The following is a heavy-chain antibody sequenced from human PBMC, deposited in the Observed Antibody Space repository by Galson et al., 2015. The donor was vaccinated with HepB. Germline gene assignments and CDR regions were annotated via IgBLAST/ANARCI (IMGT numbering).Heavy chain of an antibody. CDR1: GYTFTSYD. J-gene: IGHJ6*03. V-gene: IGHV1-8*01. Sequence: SVKVSCKASGYTFTSYDINWVRQATGQGLEWMGWMNPNSGNTGYAQKFQGRVTMTRNTSISTAYMELSSLRSEDTAVYYCARGPLATYYYYYYMDVWGKGTTVTVSS. CDR2: MNPNSGNT. D-gene: IGHD1-26*01. CDR3: ARGPLATYYYYYYMDV.